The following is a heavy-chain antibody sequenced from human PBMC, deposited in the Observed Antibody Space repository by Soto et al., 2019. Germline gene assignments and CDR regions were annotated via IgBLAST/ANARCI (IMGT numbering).Heavy chain of an antibody. CDR2: IYSGGST. CDR3: ASPRGPSPSGIRAGYYYYGMDV. D-gene: IGHD2-15*01. V-gene: IGHV3-53*01. CDR1: GFTVSSNY. J-gene: IGHJ6*02. Sequence: GGSLRLSCAASGFTVSSNYMSWVRQAPGKGLEWVSVIYSGGSTYYADSVKGRFTISRDNSKNTLYLQMNSLRAEDTAVYYCASPRGPSPSGIRAGYYYYGMDVWGQGTTVTVSS.